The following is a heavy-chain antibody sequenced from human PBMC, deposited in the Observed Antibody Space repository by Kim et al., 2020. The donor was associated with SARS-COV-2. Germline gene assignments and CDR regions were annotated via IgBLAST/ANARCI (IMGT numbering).Heavy chain of an antibody. D-gene: IGHD3-16*01. V-gene: IGHV3-23*01. Sequence: GGSLRLSCTTSGFTFFGFAMSWVRQAPGKGLEWVSSIDGRDGTTYYVDSVKGRFSISRDDARNTLYLQMSALRADDTAAYYCLKGGWVWIWGHWGQGTL. CDR1: GFTFFGFA. CDR3: LKGGWVWIWGH. J-gene: IGHJ1*01. CDR2: IDGRDGTT.